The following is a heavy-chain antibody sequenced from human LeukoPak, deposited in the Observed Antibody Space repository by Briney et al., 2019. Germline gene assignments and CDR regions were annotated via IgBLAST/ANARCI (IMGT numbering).Heavy chain of an antibody. D-gene: IGHD4-23*01. V-gene: IGHV3-73*01. CDR2: IRSKANNYAT. Sequence: GGSLKLSCAASGFTFSGSAMHWVRQASRTGLEWVGRIRSKANNYATAYAASVKGRFTISRDDSKNTAYLQMNSLKTEDTAVYYCTKHPSDDGGAIDYWGQGTLVTVSS. J-gene: IGHJ4*02. CDR1: GFTFSGSA. CDR3: TKHPSDDGGAIDY.